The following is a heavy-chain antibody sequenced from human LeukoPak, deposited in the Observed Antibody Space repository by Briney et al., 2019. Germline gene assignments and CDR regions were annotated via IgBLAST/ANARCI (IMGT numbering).Heavy chain of an antibody. D-gene: IGHD3-22*01. CDR1: VYTFTNYG. CDR2: ISAYNGNT. J-gene: IGHJ4*02. Sequence: GASVKVSCKASVYTFTNYGISWVRQAPGQGLEWMGWISAYNGNTNYAQKLQGRVTMTTDTSTSTAYMELRSLRSDDTAVYYCARDPQPTYYYDSSGYYYWGQGTLVTVSS. V-gene: IGHV1-18*01. CDR3: ARDPQPTYYYDSSGYYY.